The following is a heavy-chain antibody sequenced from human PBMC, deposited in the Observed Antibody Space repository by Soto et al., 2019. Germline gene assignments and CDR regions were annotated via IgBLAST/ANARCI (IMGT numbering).Heavy chain of an antibody. CDR2: INHSGST. Sequence: PAVTLSLTWSGWGASIRGYYWSGIRQPPGKGLEWIGEINHSGSTNYNPSLKSRVTISVDTSKNQFSLKLSSVTAADTAVYYCARAPGLRYLDWRWSFTALYDDHG. V-gene: IGHV4-34*01. D-gene: IGHD3-9*01. CDR3: ARAPGLRYLDWRWSFTALYDDHG. J-gene: IGHJ6*01. CDR1: GASIRGYY.